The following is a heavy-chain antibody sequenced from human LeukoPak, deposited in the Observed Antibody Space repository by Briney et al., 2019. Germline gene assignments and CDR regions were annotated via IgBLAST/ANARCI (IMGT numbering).Heavy chain of an antibody. CDR2: IYYNGYT. J-gene: IGHJ4*02. CDR1: AGSISTYY. D-gene: IGHD1-26*01. V-gene: IGHV4-59*01. Sequence: SETLSLTCIVSAGSISTYYWNWIRQPPGKGLEWIGYIYYNGYTSYNPSLKSRVTISVDTSKNQFSLKLNSVTAADTAVYYCARAPTSIVGATRGFDYWGQGTLVTVSS. CDR3: ARAPTSIVGATRGFDY.